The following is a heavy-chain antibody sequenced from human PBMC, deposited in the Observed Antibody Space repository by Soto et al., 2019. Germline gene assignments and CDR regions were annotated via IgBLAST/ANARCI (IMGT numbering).Heavy chain of an antibody. CDR2: MNPNSGNT. Sequence: ASVKVSCKASGYTFTRYYINWVRQATGQGLEWMGWMNPNSGNTGYAQKFQGRVTMTRNTSISTAYMELSSLRSEDTAVYYCARDCSSTSCYPGWGQGTLVTVSS. D-gene: IGHD2-2*01. CDR3: ARDCSSTSCYPG. J-gene: IGHJ4*02. V-gene: IGHV1-8*01. CDR1: GYTFTRYY.